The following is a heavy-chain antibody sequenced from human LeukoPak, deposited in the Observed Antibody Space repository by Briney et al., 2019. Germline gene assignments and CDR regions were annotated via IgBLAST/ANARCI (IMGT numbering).Heavy chain of an antibody. D-gene: IGHD3-22*01. CDR3: AKDRNYYDSSGYYYGMDV. V-gene: IGHV3-23*01. Sequence: PGGSLRLSCAASGFTFSSYAMSWVRQAPGKGLEWVSAISGSGGSTYYADSVKGRFTISRDNSKNTLYLQMNSLRAEDTAVYYCAKDRNYYDSSGYYYGMDVWGQGTTVTVSS. CDR2: ISGSGGST. J-gene: IGHJ6*02. CDR1: GFTFSSYA.